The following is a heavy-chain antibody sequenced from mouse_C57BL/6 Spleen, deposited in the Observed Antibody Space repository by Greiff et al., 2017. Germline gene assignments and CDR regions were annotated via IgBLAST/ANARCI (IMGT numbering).Heavy chain of an antibody. D-gene: IGHD1-1*01. CDR1: GYSFTSYY. V-gene: IGHV1-66*01. Sequence: VQLQQSGPELVKPGASVKISCKASGYSFTSYYIHWVKQRPGQGLEWIGWIYPGSGNTKYNEKFKGKATLTADTSSSPAYMQLSSLTSEDSAVYYCADYGSTAWFAYWGQGTLVTVSA. CDR3: ADYGSTAWFAY. CDR2: IYPGSGNT. J-gene: IGHJ3*01.